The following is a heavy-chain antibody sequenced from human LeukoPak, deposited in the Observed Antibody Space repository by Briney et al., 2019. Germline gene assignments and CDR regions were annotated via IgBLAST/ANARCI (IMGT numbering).Heavy chain of an antibody. J-gene: IGHJ4*02. Sequence: GGSLRLSCAASGFTFSNAWMNWVRQAPGKGLEWVGRIKSKTDGGTTDYAAPVKGRFTISRDDSKDTLYLQMNSLKTEDTAVYYCTTDLGGPGIRTAFRDDYWGQGTLVTVSS. CDR1: GFTFSNAW. V-gene: IGHV3-15*01. D-gene: IGHD2-8*02. CDR3: TTDLGGPGIRTAFRDDY. CDR2: IKSKTDGGTT.